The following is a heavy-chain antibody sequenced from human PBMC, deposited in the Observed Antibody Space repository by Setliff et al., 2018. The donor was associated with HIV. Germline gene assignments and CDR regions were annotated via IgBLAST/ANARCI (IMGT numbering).Heavy chain of an antibody. D-gene: IGHD4-17*01. J-gene: IGHJ4*02. CDR1: GFTFSSHW. Sequence: PGGSLRLSCAASGFTFSSHWMVWVRQAPGKGLEWVANINQDGSEKNYVYSVKGRFTISRDNANNSLFLQMNSLRAEDTAVYYCARGQTSVTLQFDHWGQGTLVTVSS. CDR2: INQDGSEK. CDR3: ARGQTSVTLQFDH. V-gene: IGHV3-7*01.